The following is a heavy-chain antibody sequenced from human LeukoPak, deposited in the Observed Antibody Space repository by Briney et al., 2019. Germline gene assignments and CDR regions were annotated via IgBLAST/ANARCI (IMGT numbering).Heavy chain of an antibody. CDR2: INWNGGST. Sequence: PGGSLRLSCAASGFTFDDYGMSWVRQAPGKGLEWVSGINWNGGSTGYADSVKGRFTISRDNAKNSLYLQMSSLRAEDTALYYCARVDNIVVVPAASYYFDYWGQGTLVTVSS. J-gene: IGHJ4*02. CDR3: ARVDNIVVVPAASYYFDY. V-gene: IGHV3-20*04. CDR1: GFTFDDYG. D-gene: IGHD2-2*01.